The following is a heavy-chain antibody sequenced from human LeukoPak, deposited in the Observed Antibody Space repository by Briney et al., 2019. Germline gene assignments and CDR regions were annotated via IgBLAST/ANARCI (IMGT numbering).Heavy chain of an antibody. CDR1: GFTVSSNY. J-gene: IGHJ4*02. D-gene: IGHD6-13*01. Sequence: GGSLRLSCAASGFTVSSNYMSWVRRAPGKGLEWVSYISNSGSTMYYADSVKGRFTISRGNAKNSLYLQMNSLRAEDTAVYYCTRSPGSSWLTDYWGQGTLVTVSS. CDR2: ISNSGSTM. CDR3: TRSPGSSWLTDY. V-gene: IGHV3-11*04.